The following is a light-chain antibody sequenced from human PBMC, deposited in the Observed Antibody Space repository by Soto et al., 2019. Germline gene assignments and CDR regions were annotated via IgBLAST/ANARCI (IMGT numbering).Light chain of an antibody. V-gene: IGLV2-14*01. CDR1: SSDVGGYNY. Sequence: QSALTQPASVSGSPGQSITISCTGTSSDVGGYNYVSCYQQHPGKAPKLMIYEVSNRPSWVSNRFSGSKSGNTASLTISGLQAEDEADYYCSSYTSSSTRVFGTETKGTVL. CDR2: EVS. J-gene: IGLJ1*01. CDR3: SSYTSSSTRV.